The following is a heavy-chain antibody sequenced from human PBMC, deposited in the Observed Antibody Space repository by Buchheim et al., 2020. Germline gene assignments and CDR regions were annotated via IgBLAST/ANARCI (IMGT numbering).Heavy chain of an antibody. CDR3: AKDFGAAGTYYFDY. Sequence: EVQLLESGGGLVQPGGSLRLSCAASGFTFSSYSMSWVRQAPGKGLEWVSAIRGGVGSTYYADSVKGRFPISRDNSKNTLYLQMNSLRAEDTAVYYCAKDFGAAGTYYFDYWGQGTL. J-gene: IGHJ4*02. D-gene: IGHD6-13*01. CDR2: IRGGVGST. V-gene: IGHV3-23*01. CDR1: GFTFSSYS.